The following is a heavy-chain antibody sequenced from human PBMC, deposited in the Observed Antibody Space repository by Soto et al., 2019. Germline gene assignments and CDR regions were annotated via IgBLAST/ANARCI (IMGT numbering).Heavy chain of an antibody. J-gene: IGHJ6*02. CDR3: ARAKVGIVLMVYARPDYYYYGMDV. CDR1: GYTFTSYA. Sequence: ASVKVSCKASGYTFTSYAMHWVRQAPGQRLEWMGWINAGNGNTKYSRKFQGRVTITRDTSASTAYMELSSLRSEDTAVYYCARAKVGIVLMVYARPDYYYYGMDVWGQGTTVTVSS. D-gene: IGHD2-8*01. V-gene: IGHV1-3*01. CDR2: INAGNGNT.